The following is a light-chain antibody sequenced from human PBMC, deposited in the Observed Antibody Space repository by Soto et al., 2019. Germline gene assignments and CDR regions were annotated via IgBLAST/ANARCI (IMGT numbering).Light chain of an antibody. Sequence: EIVLTQSPGTLSLSPWERATLSCRASQSVSSSYLAWYHQKPGQAPRLLIYGASTRATGIPARFSGSGSGTDFTLTISRLEPEDFAVYYCQQYGSSGTFGQGTKVDIK. CDR3: QQYGSSGT. J-gene: IGKJ1*01. CDR1: QSVSSSY. V-gene: IGKV3-20*01. CDR2: GAS.